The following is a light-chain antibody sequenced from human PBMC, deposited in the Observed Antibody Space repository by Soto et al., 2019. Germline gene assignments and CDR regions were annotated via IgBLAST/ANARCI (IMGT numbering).Light chain of an antibody. CDR3: CSYAGSSTL. Sequence: QSVLTQPRSVSGSPGQSVTISCTGTSSDVGGYNFVSWYQQYPGKVPKLIIYDVSQQPSGVPDRFSASKSDNTASLTISGLQAEDEADYYCCSYAGSSTLFGGGTKVTVL. CDR2: DVS. V-gene: IGLV2-11*01. J-gene: IGLJ2*01. CDR1: SSDVGGYNF.